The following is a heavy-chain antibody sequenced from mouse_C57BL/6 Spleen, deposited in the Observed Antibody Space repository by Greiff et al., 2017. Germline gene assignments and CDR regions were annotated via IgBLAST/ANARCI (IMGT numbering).Heavy chain of an antibody. V-gene: IGHV2-9-1*01. Sequence: VNLVESGPGLVAPSQSLSITCTVSGFSLTSYAISWVRQPPGKGLEWLGVIWTGGGTNYNSALKSRLSISKDNSKSQVFLKMNSLQTDDTARYYCARGSTMIPYYARDYWGQGTSVTVSS. CDR3: ARGSTMIPYYARDY. J-gene: IGHJ4*01. D-gene: IGHD2-4*01. CDR2: IWTGGGT. CDR1: GFSLTSYA.